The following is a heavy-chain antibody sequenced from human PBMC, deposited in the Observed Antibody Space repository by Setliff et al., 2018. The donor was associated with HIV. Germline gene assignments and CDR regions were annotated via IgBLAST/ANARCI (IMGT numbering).Heavy chain of an antibody. CDR2: IKTGNGDT. CDR1: GYSFSSHP. D-gene: IGHD3-22*01. V-gene: IGHV1-3*04. CDR3: ARDRCDSVKCYLYNWFDP. J-gene: IGHJ5*02. Sequence: ASVKVSCKTSGYSFSSHPIHWVRQAPGQRPEWMGWIKTGNGDTQYSQKFRDRVTITRGTSADTVYMELSSLRSEDTAVYYCARDRCDSVKCYLYNWFDPWGQGTLVTSPQ.